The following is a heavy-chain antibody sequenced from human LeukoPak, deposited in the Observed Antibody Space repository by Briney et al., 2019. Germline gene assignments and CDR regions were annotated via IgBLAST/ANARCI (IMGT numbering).Heavy chain of an antibody. D-gene: IGHD2-15*01. V-gene: IGHV4-39*01. CDR3: AMSTGYCSGGSCYGDFDY. J-gene: IGHJ4*02. Sequence: SETLSLTCTVSGGSISSNDYYWDWIRQPPGMGLEYIGSIYYSGSTYYNPSLKSRVTISVDTSKNQFSLKLSSVTAADTAVYYCAMSTGYCSGGSCYGDFDYWGQGTLVTVSS. CDR1: GGSISSNDYY. CDR2: IYYSGST.